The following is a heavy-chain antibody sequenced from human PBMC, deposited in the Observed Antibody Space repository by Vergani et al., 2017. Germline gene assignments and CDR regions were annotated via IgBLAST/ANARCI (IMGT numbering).Heavy chain of an antibody. D-gene: IGHD6-13*01. J-gene: IGHJ6*02. CDR3: ARDPLYSTTWPFRRLDMDV. CDR2: FYTGGGT. V-gene: IGHV4-59*10. Sequence: QVQLQQWGAGLLKPSETLSLTCAVYGGSFSGYYWSWIRQPPGKGLEWIGRFYTGGGTSYNPSLKSRVTISVDTSKNQFSLQLSSVTAADTAVYYCARDPLYSTTWPFRRLDMDVWGQGTTVTVSS. CDR1: GGSFSGYY.